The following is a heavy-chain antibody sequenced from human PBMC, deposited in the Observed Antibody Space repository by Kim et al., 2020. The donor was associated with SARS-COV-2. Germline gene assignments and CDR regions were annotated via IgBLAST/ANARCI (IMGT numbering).Heavy chain of an antibody. V-gene: IGHV3-23*01. J-gene: IGHJ4*01. D-gene: IGHD2-2*01. CDR3: VKDAHFTLPCH. Sequence: GGSLRLSCAASGFTFSNYAMTWVRQAPGKGLEWVSTSGPYDSGTYYADSVKGRFTISRDNSKNTVYLQMKSLRGDDTAVYYCVKDAHFTLPCHWGHGTRVTVSS. CDR2: SGPYDSGT. CDR1: GFTFSNYA.